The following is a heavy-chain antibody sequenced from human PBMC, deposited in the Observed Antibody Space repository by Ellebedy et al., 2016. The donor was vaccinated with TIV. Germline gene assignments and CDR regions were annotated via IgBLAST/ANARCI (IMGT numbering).Heavy chain of an antibody. J-gene: IGHJ4*02. CDR1: GFAVNGYY. Sequence: GESLKISCAASGFAVNGYYITWVRQAPGKGLDWVSVIFTSDVTSYTDSVRCRFTISRDTYKNTVNLQMNSLRVEDTAIYYCAVVDFCWGQGTLVTVSS. D-gene: IGHD2-15*01. CDR2: IFTSDVT. V-gene: IGHV3-53*01. CDR3: AVVDFC.